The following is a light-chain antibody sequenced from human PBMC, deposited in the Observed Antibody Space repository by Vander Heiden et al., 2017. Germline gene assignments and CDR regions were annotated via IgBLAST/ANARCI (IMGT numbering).Light chain of an antibody. J-gene: IGKJ4*01. CDR3: QQHHAWPLT. Sequence: IVTTQSPPTLSASAGERATPSCRASQSIGNLLAWYQQRPGQAPRLLIYAASSRATGIPARFSGSGSGTEFSLTISSLQSEDFAVYYCQQHHAWPLTFGGGTKVEIK. V-gene: IGKV3-15*01. CDR2: AAS. CDR1: QSIGNL.